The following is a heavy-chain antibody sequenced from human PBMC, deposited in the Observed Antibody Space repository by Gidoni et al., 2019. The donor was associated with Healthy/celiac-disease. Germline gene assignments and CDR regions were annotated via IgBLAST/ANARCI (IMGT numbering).Heavy chain of an antibody. D-gene: IGHD3-22*01. CDR3: AKSTMIVVVRSDAFDI. CDR1: GFTFSSYA. Sequence: EVQLLESGGGLVQPGGSLRLSCAASGFTFSSYAMSWVRQAPGKGLEWVSAISGSGGSTYYADSVKGRFTISRDNSKNTLYLQMNSLRAEDTAVYYCAKSTMIVVVRSDAFDIWGQGTMVTVSS. J-gene: IGHJ3*02. V-gene: IGHV3-23*01. CDR2: ISGSGGST.